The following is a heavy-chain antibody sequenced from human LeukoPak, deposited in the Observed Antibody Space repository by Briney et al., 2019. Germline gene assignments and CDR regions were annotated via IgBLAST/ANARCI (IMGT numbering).Heavy chain of an antibody. CDR3: AREGYCTTTDCYTPYDH. V-gene: IGHV3-23*01. CDR2: ISRSGGDT. J-gene: IGHJ4*02. CDR1: GFTFSSYA. D-gene: IGHD2-2*02. Sequence: GGSLRLSCAASGFTFSSYAMSWVRQAPGKGLEWVSGISRSGGDTYYADSMEGRFTISRDNSKNTLYLQLNSLRAEDTAVYYCAREGYCTTTDCYTPYDHWGQGTLVTVSS.